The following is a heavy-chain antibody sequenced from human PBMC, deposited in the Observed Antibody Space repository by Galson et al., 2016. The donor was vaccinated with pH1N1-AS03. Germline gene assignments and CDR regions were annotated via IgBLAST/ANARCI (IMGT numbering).Heavy chain of an antibody. V-gene: IGHV1-46*01. CDR3: ARVSAGLTGYYYAMDV. CDR2: INPSDGNT. J-gene: IGHJ6*02. Sequence: VKVSCKASGYTFTSYYIHWVRQAPGQGREWMGIINPSDGNTNYAQRFQGRVTMTRDTSTSTVYMELSSLRSDDTAVDYCARVSAGLTGYYYAMDVWGQGTTVTVSS. CDR1: GYTFTSYY. D-gene: IGHD4/OR15-4a*01.